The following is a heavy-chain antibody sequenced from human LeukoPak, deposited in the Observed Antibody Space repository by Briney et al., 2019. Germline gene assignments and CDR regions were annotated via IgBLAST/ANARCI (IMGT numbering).Heavy chain of an antibody. J-gene: IGHJ4*02. CDR3: ARHNSAWYPLDY. CDR2: IYYSGST. D-gene: IGHD6-19*01. CDR1: GGSISSGGYY. V-gene: IGHV4-31*03. Sequence: SETLSLTCTVSGGSISSGGYYWSWIRQHPGKGLEWIGYIYYSGSTYYNPSLKSRVTISVDTSKNQFSLKLSSVTAADTAVYYCARHNSAWYPLDYWGQGTLVTVSS.